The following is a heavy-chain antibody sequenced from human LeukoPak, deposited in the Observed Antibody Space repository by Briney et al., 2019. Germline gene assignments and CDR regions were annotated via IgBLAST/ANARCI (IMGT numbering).Heavy chain of an antibody. V-gene: IGHV3-23*01. J-gene: IGHJ4*02. Sequence: PGGSLGLSCAASGFTFSSYAMSWVRQAPGKGLEWVSAISGSGGSTYYADSVKGRFTISRDNSKNTLYLQMNSLRAEDTAVYYCAKDRRYSSSLGGFDYWGQGTLVTVSS. CDR2: ISGSGGST. CDR3: AKDRRYSSSLGGFDY. CDR1: GFTFSSYA. D-gene: IGHD6-13*01.